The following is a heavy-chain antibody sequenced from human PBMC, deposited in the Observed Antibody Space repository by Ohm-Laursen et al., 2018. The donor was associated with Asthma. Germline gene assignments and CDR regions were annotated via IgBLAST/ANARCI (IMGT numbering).Heavy chain of an antibody. CDR2: ISYDGSNK. J-gene: IGHJ4*02. Sequence: SLRLSCAAPGFTFSSYGMHWVRQAPGKGLEWVAVISYDGSNKYYADSVKGRFTISRDNSKNTLYLQMNSLRAEDTAVYYCAKSPAMTYYYASDYWGQGTLVTVSS. V-gene: IGHV3-30*18. CDR3: AKSPAMTYYYASDY. D-gene: IGHD3-10*01. CDR1: GFTFSSYG.